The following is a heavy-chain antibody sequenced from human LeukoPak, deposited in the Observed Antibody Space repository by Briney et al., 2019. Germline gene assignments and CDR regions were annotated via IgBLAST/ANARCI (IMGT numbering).Heavy chain of an antibody. CDR3: AKDPTDFDSSGQTYFDY. D-gene: IGHD3-22*01. CDR1: GFTFSSCA. Sequence: PGGSLSLSCAASGFTFSSCAMNWVRQAPGKGLEWVSGISGSGGITHYADSVRGRFTISRDNSKNTLYLQMNSLRAEDTAVYYCAKDPTDFDSSGQTYFDYWGQGSLVTVSS. CDR2: ISGSGGIT. J-gene: IGHJ4*02. V-gene: IGHV3-23*01.